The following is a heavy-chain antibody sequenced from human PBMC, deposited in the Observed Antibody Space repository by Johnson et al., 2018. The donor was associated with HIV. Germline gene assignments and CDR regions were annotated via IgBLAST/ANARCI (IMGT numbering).Heavy chain of an antibody. D-gene: IGHD1-26*01. CDR1: GFTFSSYW. J-gene: IGHJ3*02. Sequence: MQLVESGGGVVQPGGSLRLSCAASGFTFSSYWMSWVRQAPGKGLEWVANIKQDGSEKYYVDSVKGRFTISRDNAKNSLYLQMNSLRAEDTAVYYCARSIVGATTDAFDIWGQGTMVTVSS. CDR3: ARSIVGATTDAFDI. V-gene: IGHV3-7*05. CDR2: IKQDGSEK.